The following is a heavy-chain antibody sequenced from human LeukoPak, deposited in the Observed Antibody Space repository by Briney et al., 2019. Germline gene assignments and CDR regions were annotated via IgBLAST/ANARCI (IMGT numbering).Heavy chain of an antibody. D-gene: IGHD5-12*01. CDR3: ARGHRGVFTDPINY. Sequence: SETLSLTCTVSGGSISGSSYYWGWIRQPPGKGLEWIGSIYYSGSTYYNPSLKSRVTISVDTSKNQFSLKLNSVTATDTAVYYCARGHRGVFTDPINYWAQGTLVTVSS. V-gene: IGHV4-39*02. J-gene: IGHJ4*02. CDR2: IYYSGST. CDR1: GGSISGSSYY.